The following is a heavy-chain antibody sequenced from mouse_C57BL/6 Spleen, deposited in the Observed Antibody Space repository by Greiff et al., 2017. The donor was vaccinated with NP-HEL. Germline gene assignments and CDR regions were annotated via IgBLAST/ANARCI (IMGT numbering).Heavy chain of an antibody. D-gene: IGHD1-1*01. CDR2: IYPGDGDT. V-gene: IGHV1-82*01. J-gene: IGHJ2*01. CDR3: ARERGYYGSSSPFDY. Sequence: QVQLKQSGPELVKPGASVKISCKASGYAFSSSWMNWVKQRPGKGLEWIGRIYPGDGDTNYNGKFKGKATLTADKSSSTAYMQLSSLTSEDSAVSFCARERGYYGSSSPFDYWGKGTTLTVSS. CDR1: GYAFSSSW.